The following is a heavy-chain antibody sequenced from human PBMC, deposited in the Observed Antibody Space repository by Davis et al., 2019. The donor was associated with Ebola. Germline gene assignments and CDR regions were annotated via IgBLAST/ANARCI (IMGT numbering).Heavy chain of an antibody. Sequence: GESPKIPCKAPGYNFNNYWIAWVRQTPGKGLEWMGVIYPSDSDIRYSPSFQGRVTISVDKSLPTAYLQWSSLMASDTAMYYCARLGWSRDNCPPWGQGTLVTVSS. CDR2: IYPSDSDI. CDR1: GYNFNNYW. V-gene: IGHV5-51*01. CDR3: ARLGWSRDNCPP. D-gene: IGHD1-1*01. J-gene: IGHJ5*02.